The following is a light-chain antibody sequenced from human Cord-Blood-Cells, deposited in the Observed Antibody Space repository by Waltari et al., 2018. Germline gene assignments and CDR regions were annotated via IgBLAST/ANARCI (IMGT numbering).Light chain of an antibody. CDR1: QSLLHSNGYNY. V-gene: IGKV2-28*01. CDR3: MQALQTPFT. J-gene: IGKJ3*01. Sequence: DIVMTQSPLSLPVTPGEPASISCRSSQSLLHSNGYNYLDWYLQKPGQSPQLLIYLGSNRATAVPDRFSGSGSGAEFTLNSSRVEAEGVGVYYGMQALQTPFTFGPGTKVDI. CDR2: LGS.